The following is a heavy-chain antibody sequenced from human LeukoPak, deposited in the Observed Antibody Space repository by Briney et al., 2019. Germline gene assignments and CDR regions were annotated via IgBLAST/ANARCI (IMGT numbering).Heavy chain of an antibody. CDR2: IIPIFGTA. J-gene: IGHJ1*01. Sequence: GASVKVSCKASGGTFSSYAISWVRQAPGQGLEWMGGIIPIFGTANYAQKFQGRVTITTDESTSTAYMELSSLRSEDTAVYYCARGVWGDDFWSGDFQHWGQGTLVTVSS. CDR3: ARGVWGDDFWSGDFQH. CDR1: GGTFSSYA. V-gene: IGHV1-69*05. D-gene: IGHD3-3*01.